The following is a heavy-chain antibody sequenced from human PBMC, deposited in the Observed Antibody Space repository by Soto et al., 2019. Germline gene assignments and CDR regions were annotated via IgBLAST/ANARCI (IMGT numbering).Heavy chain of an antibody. V-gene: IGHV3-23*01. CDR1: GFTFATYA. Sequence: ESGGGLVQPGGSLRLSCAASGFTFATYAMTWVRQAPGKGLEWVATINDHGRTTFYADSVKGRFTISRDNSKNTLFLQMSTLRAEDTAIYYCAKGEWELPTYFDYWGQGTLVTVSS. D-gene: IGHD1-7*01. CDR3: AKGEWELPTYFDY. CDR2: INDHGRTT. J-gene: IGHJ4*02.